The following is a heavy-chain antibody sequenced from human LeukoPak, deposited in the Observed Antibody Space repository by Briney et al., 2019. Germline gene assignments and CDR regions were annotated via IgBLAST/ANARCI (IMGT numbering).Heavy chain of an antibody. J-gene: IGHJ4*02. V-gene: IGHV4-59*01. CDR2: IYYSGST. Sequence: PSETLSLTCTVSGXSINNYYWSWIRQPPGKGLEWIGYIYYSGSTNYNPSLKSRVTISVDTSKNQFSLKLSSVTAADTAVYYCARARIVGPTNFDYWGQGTLVTVSS. CDR3: ARARIVGPTNFDY. CDR1: GXSINNYY. D-gene: IGHD1-26*01.